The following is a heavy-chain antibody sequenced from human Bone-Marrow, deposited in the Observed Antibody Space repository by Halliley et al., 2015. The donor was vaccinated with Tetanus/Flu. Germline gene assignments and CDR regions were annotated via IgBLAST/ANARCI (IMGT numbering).Heavy chain of an antibody. CDR2: INHSGSP. Sequence: EINHSGSPNYTPPLKSRVPIPGDTSKNQFSRKRSSVTAADTAVYYCARRTPTVRYYYYGMDVWGQGTTVTVSS. J-gene: IGHJ6*02. V-gene: IGHV4-34*01. CDR3: ARRTPTVRYYYYGMDV. D-gene: IGHD3-10*01.